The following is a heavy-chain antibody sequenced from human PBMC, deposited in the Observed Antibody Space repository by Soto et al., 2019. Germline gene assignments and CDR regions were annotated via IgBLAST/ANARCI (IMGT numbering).Heavy chain of an antibody. CDR2: ISSSSSAI. CDR3: ARDIVEVPAARGTFWFDP. D-gene: IGHD2-2*01. CDR1: GFTFSDHA. V-gene: IGHV3-48*04. Sequence: GGSLRLSCAASGFTFSDHAMNWARQAPGKGLEWVSYISSSSSAIYYADPVKGRFTISRDNAKNSLYLQMNSLRAEDTAVYYCARDIVEVPAARGTFWFDPWGQGTLVTVSS. J-gene: IGHJ5*02.